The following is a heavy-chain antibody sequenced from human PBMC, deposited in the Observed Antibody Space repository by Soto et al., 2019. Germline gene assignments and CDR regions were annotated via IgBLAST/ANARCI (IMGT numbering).Heavy chain of an antibody. CDR1: GGTLNNYA. Sequence: VASVKVSCKASGGTLNNYAINWVRQAPGQGLEWMGGILPVSAPPDDAQKFQGRVSITADHSTSTVYMELSRLKSDDTAVYFCATDSNYDVSNSFWGQGTLVTVSS. V-gene: IGHV1-69*13. D-gene: IGHD3-3*01. J-gene: IGHJ4*02. CDR2: ILPVSAPP. CDR3: ATDSNYDVSNSF.